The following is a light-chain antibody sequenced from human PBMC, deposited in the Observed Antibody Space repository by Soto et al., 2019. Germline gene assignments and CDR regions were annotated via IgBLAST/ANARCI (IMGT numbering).Light chain of an antibody. V-gene: IGKV1-39*01. Sequence: DIQMTQSPSSLSASVGDRVAITCRASQNIRNYLNWYQQKPGKAPRVLIYGAASLQSGVPSRFSGSGSGTDFTLTISGLQPEDFATYYCQQSYSTPPWTFGQGTKVDI. CDR1: QNIRNY. CDR3: QQSYSTPPWT. CDR2: GAA. J-gene: IGKJ1*01.